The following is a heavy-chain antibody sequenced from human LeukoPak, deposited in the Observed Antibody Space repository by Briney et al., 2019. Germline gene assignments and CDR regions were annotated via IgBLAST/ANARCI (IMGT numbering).Heavy chain of an antibody. CDR3: ARVAASDYGDYGPLYFDY. J-gene: IGHJ4*02. Sequence: GSVRLSCAASGFTFSSYWMSWVRQAPGKGLEWVANIKQDGSEKYYVDSVKGRFTISRDNAKNSLYLQMNSLRAEDTAVYYCARVAASDYGDYGPLYFDYWGQGTLVTVSS. V-gene: IGHV3-7*03. CDR1: GFTFSSYW. CDR2: IKQDGSEK. D-gene: IGHD4-17*01.